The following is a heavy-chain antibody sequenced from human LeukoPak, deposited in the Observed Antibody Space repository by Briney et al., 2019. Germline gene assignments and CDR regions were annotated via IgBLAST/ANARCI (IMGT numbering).Heavy chain of an antibody. V-gene: IGHV3-53*01. J-gene: IGHJ2*01. CDR1: GFTVSSNY. CDR3: TTVVVPVARRYWNFDL. CDR2: IYSGGST. Sequence: PGGSLRLSCAASGFTVSSNYMSWVRQAPGKGLEWASVIYSGGSTYYADSVKGRFTISRDNSKNTLFLQMNSLRAEDTAVYYCTTVVVPVARRYWNFDLWGRGTLVTVSS. D-gene: IGHD2-2*01.